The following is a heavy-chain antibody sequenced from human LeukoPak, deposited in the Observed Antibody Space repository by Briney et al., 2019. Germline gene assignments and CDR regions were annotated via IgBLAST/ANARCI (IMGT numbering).Heavy chain of an antibody. Sequence: SETLSLTCTVSGGSISSYYWSWIRQPPGKGLEWIGYIYHSGSTNYNPSLKSRITISIDTSKNQFSLKLSSVTAADTAVYYCARGPKVADTRTGLDYWGQGTLVTVSS. CDR2: IYHSGST. J-gene: IGHJ4*02. V-gene: IGHV4-59*01. CDR3: ARGPKVADTRTGLDY. CDR1: GGSISSYY. D-gene: IGHD6-19*01.